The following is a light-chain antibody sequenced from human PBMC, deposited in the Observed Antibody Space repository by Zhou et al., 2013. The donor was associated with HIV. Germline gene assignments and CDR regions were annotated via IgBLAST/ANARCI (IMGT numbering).Light chain of an antibody. CDR2: ATS. V-gene: IGKV1-NL1*01. CDR1: QDISYF. CDR3: QQYYNFPRT. J-gene: IGKJ1*01. Sequence: DIQMTQSPSSLSTSVGDRVTIFCQASQDISYFVNWYQQKPGKAPKLLLYATSRLESGVPSRFSGSGSGTAYTLTISSLQPEDFATYYCQQYYNFPRTFGQGTKVEIK.